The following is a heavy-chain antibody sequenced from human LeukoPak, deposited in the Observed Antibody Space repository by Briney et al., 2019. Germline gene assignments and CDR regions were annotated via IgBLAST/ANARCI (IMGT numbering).Heavy chain of an antibody. Sequence: SETLSLTCTVSGGSISSGGYYWSWIRQHPGKGLEWIGCIYYSGSTYYNPSLKSRVTISVDTSKNQFSLKLSSVTAADTAVYYCARAPSEYSSSSRYFDYWGQGTLVTVSS. CDR2: IYYSGST. CDR1: GGSISSGGYY. CDR3: ARAPSEYSSSSRYFDY. J-gene: IGHJ4*02. D-gene: IGHD6-6*01. V-gene: IGHV4-31*03.